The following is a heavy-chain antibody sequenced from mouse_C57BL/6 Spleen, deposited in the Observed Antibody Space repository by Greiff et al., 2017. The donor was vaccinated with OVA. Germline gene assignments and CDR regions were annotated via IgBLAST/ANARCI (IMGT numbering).Heavy chain of an antibody. D-gene: IGHD1-1*01. J-gene: IGHJ4*01. CDR1: GFTFSNYW. CDR3: TGPFTTGDAMDY. Sequence: EVKLVESGGGLVQPGGSMKLSCVASGFTFSNYWMNWVRQSPEKGLEWVAQIRLKSDNYATNYAESVKGRFTISRDDSKSSVYLQMNNLRAEDTGIYYCTGPFTTGDAMDYWGQGTSVTVSS. V-gene: IGHV6-3*01. CDR2: IRLKSDNYAT.